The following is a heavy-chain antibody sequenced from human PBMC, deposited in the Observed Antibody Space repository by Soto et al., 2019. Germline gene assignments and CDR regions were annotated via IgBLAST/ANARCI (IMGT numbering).Heavy chain of an antibody. J-gene: IGHJ6*02. Sequence: SETLSLTCTVSGGSIDTYYWSWIRQPPGKGLQWIGYIYYSGSTTYSPSLKSRVTISVDRSKNQFSLKLTSMTAADTAVYYCARHRDSSGWYRTGYYYGMDVWGQGTTVTVSS. CDR1: GGSIDTYY. CDR3: ARHRDSSGWYRTGYYYGMDV. V-gene: IGHV4-59*08. CDR2: IYYSGST. D-gene: IGHD6-19*01.